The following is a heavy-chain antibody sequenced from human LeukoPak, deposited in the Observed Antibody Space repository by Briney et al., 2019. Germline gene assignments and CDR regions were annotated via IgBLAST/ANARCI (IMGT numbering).Heavy chain of an antibody. Sequence: SETLSLTCTVSGGSISSYYWSWIRQPPGEGLEWIGYIYYSGSTNYNPSLKSRVTISVDTSKNQFSLKLSSVTAADTAVYYCARGDCSSTSCSFDPWGQGTLVTVSS. J-gene: IGHJ5*02. CDR1: GGSISSYY. CDR3: ARGDCSSTSCSFDP. CDR2: IYYSGST. V-gene: IGHV4-59*01. D-gene: IGHD2-2*01.